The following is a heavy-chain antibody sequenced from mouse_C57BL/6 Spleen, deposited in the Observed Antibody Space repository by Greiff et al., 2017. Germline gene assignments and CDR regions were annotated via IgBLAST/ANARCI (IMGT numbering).Heavy chain of an antibody. CDR3: ARGGDYYYGSSSWFAY. CDR2: INPSTGGT. J-gene: IGHJ3*01. D-gene: IGHD1-1*01. Sequence: VQLQQSGPELVKPGASVKISCKASGYSFTGYYMNWVKQSPEKSLEWIGEINPSTGGTTYNQKFKAKATLTGDKSSSTAYMQLKSLTSEDSAVYYCARGGDYYYGSSSWFAYWGQGTLVTVSA. CDR1: GYSFTGYY. V-gene: IGHV1-42*01.